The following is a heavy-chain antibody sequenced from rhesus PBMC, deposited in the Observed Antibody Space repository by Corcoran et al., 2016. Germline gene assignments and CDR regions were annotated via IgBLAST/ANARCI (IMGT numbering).Heavy chain of an antibody. CDR2: IRSKAYGGTA. D-gene: IGHD2-15*01. V-gene: IGHV3-184*01. CDR1: GFTFSDYY. Sequence: EVQLVESGGGLVQPGGSLRLSCAASGFTFSDYYMYWVRQAPGKGLEWVGFIRSKAYGGTAEYAASVKGRFTISRDDSKSIAYRKMSSLKTEDTAVYYCTKDQYSFDYWGQGVLVTVSS. CDR3: TKDQYSFDY. J-gene: IGHJ4*01.